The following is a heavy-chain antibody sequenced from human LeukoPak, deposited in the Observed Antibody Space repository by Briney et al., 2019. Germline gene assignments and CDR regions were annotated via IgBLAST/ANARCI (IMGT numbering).Heavy chain of an antibody. CDR2: IYYSGST. Sequence: PSETLSLTGTVSGGSISSGSYYWSWIRRHPGKGLEWIGYIYYSGSTYYNPSLKSRVIISVDTSKNQFSLKLSSVTDTAVYYCARARRDGYNYFDYWGQGALVTVSS. D-gene: IGHD5-24*01. J-gene: IGHJ4*02. CDR1: GGSISSGSYY. CDR3: ARARRDGYNYFDY. V-gene: IGHV4-31*03.